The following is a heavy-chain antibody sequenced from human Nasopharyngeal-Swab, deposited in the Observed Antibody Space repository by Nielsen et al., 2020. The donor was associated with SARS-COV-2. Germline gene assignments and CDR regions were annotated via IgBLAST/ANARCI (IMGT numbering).Heavy chain of an antibody. Sequence: ASVTVSCKASGYTFSDYYIHWVRQAPGQGLEWMGRINAYSGATDYPQKFHDRVTMTRDTSNLTAYMELSALTSDDTAVYSCARGGLNYYSSSGAFDFWGRGTMVTVSS. J-gene: IGHJ3*01. V-gene: IGHV1-2*06. D-gene: IGHD3-22*01. CDR3: ARGGLNYYSSSGAFDF. CDR2: INAYSGAT. CDR1: GYTFSDYY.